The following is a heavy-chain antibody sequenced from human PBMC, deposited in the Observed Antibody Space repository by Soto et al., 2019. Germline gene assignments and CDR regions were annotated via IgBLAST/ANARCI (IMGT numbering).Heavy chain of an antibody. CDR2: ISGSGGST. V-gene: IGHV3-23*01. D-gene: IGHD6-13*01. CDR3: AKGGPPIAAAGQEYYYYYYMDV. CDR1: GFTFSSYA. J-gene: IGHJ6*03. Sequence: PGGSLRLSCAASGFTFSSYAMSWVRQAPGKGLEWVSAISGSGGSTYYADSVKGRFTISRDNSKNTLYLQMNSLRAEDTAVYYCAKGGPPIAAAGQEYYYYYYMDVWGQGTTVTVSS.